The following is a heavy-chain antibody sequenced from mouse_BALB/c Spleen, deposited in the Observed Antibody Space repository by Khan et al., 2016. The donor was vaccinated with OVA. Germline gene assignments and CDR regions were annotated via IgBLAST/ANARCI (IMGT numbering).Heavy chain of an antibody. D-gene: IGHD2-14*01. Sequence: QVQLQQPGAELVRPGASVKLSCKASGYTFTSYWINWVKQRPGQGLEWLGNIYPSDSYTNYNQKFKDKATLSVDKSSSTAYMQLSSPTSEDYAVYYCTREVRRHYYAMDCWGQGTSVTVSS. CDR2: IYPSDSYT. CDR1: GYTFTSYW. CDR3: TREVRRHYYAMDC. V-gene: IGHV1-69*02. J-gene: IGHJ4*01.